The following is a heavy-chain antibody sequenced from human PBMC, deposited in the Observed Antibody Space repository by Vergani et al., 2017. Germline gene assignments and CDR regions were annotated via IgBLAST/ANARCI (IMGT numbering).Heavy chain of an antibody. CDR3: ARGGPHFSAAGAGGFDY. Sequence: QVQLQQWGAGLLKPSETLSLTCAVYGGSFSGYYWSWIRQPPGKGLEWIGEINHSGSTNYNPSLKSRVTISVDTPKNQFSLKLSSVTAADTAVYYCARGGPHFSAAGAGGFDYWGQGTLVTVSS. D-gene: IGHD6-13*01. V-gene: IGHV4-34*01. CDR1: GGSFSGYY. CDR2: INHSGST. J-gene: IGHJ4*02.